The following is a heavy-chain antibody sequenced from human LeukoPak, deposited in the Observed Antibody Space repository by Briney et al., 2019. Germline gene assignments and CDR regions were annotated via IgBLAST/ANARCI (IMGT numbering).Heavy chain of an antibody. CDR1: GFVFSSYG. V-gene: IGHV3-30*19. D-gene: IGHD1-26*01. CDR3: ARGHYSGTFWRTGAFDY. CDR2: ISHDGSEK. Sequence: GGSLRLSCAASGFVFSSYGMHWVRQAPGKGLEWVAVISHDGSEKHYTDSVKGRFTISRDSSKNTVLVEMNSLRFDDTAIYYCARGHYSGTFWRTGAFDYWGQGTLVTVSS. J-gene: IGHJ4*02.